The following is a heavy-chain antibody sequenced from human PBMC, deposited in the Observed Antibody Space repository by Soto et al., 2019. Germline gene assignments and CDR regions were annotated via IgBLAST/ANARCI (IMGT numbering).Heavy chain of an antibody. CDR3: VKDRVLPSGTQ. CDR1: GFTLRSSA. D-gene: IGHD2-2*01. CDR2: ISSGGGNT. J-gene: IGHJ4*02. V-gene: IGHV3-23*01. Sequence: EVQLLEAGGGLVQPGGSLRLSCAASGFTLRSSAMSWVRQAPGKGLEWVSAISSGGGNTFYADSVKGRFTSSRDNSNNTLYLHMNSLRAEDTAVYYCVKDRVLPSGTQWGQGALVTVSS.